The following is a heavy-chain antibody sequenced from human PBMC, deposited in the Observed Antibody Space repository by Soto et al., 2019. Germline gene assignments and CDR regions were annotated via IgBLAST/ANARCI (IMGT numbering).Heavy chain of an antibody. CDR1: GGSISSYY. CDR2: MYHSGST. V-gene: IGHV4-59*01. D-gene: IGHD1-1*01. Sequence: SETLSLTCTVSGGSISSYYWSWIRQPPGKGLEWIGYMYHSGSTYYNPSLKSRVTISIDRSKNQFSLKLSSVTAADTAVYYCAREGRMGTFDYWGQGALVTVSS. CDR3: AREGRMGTFDY. J-gene: IGHJ4*02.